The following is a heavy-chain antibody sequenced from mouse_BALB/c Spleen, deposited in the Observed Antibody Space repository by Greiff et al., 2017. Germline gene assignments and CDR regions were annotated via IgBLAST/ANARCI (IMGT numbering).Heavy chain of an antibody. CDR2: ISSGSSTI. J-gene: IGHJ4*01. V-gene: IGHV5-17*02. CDR1: GFTFSSFG. Sequence: DVKLVESGGGLVQPGGSRKLSCAASGFTFSSFGMHWVRQAPEKGLEWVAYISSGSSTIYYADTVKGRFTISRDNPKNTLFLQMTSLKSEDTAMYYCTRDEEAMDYWGQGTSVTVSS. CDR3: TRDEEAMDY.